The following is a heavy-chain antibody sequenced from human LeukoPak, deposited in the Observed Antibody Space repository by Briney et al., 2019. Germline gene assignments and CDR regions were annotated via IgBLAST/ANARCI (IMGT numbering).Heavy chain of an antibody. CDR2: IIPIFGIA. D-gene: IGHD2-2*01. CDR3: ARDRGVDRGQLLLNWFDP. CDR1: GGTFSSYA. Sequence: ASVKVSCKASGGTFSSYAISWVRQAPGQGLEWMGRIIPIFGIANYPQKFQGRVTITADKSTSTAYMELSSLRSEDTAVYYRARDRGVDRGQLLLNWFDPWGQGTLVTASS. V-gene: IGHV1-69*04. J-gene: IGHJ5*02.